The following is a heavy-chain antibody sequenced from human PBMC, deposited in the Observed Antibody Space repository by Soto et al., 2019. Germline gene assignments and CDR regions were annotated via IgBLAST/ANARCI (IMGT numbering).Heavy chain of an antibody. CDR2: IHYSGST. CDR3: ARVRVSGYFDY. CDR1: DGSIISYY. Sequence: PSETLSLTGSVPDGSIISYYWSWIRQPPGKGLEWIGYIHYSGSTNYNPSLKSRVTISVDTSKNQFSLKLSSVTAADTAVYYCARVRVSGYFDYWGQGTLVTVSS. D-gene: IGHD3-3*01. V-gene: IGHV4-59*01. J-gene: IGHJ4*02.